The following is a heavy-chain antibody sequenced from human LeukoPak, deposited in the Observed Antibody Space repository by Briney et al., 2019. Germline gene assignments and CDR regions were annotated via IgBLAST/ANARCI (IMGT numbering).Heavy chain of an antibody. CDR3: ARDRVAAAGANYYYYGMDV. D-gene: IGHD6-13*01. J-gene: IGHJ6*02. V-gene: IGHV4-31*03. CDR1: GASISSGGYY. CDR2: IYYSGST. Sequence: SETLSLTCTVSGASISSGGYYSSWIRQHPGKGLEWTANIYYSGSTFYNPSLKSRVTISVDTSNNHFSLRLSSVTAADTAVYYCARDRVAAAGANYYYYGMDVWGQGTTVTVSS.